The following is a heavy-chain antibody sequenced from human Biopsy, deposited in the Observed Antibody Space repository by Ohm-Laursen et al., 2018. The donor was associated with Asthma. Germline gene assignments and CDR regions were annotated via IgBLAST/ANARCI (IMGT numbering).Heavy chain of an antibody. CDR3: AKERYYDFWSGYPI. CDR2: ISKDASTQ. D-gene: IGHD3-3*01. J-gene: IGHJ3*02. V-gene: IGHV3-30*18. Sequence: SLRLSCTASGFSFSNFAIHWVRQAPGKGLEWVGVISKDASTQDYADSVKGRFTISRDNSKNTLYLQMNSLRAEDTAVYYCAKERYYDFWSGYPIWGQGTMVTVSS. CDR1: GFSFSNFA.